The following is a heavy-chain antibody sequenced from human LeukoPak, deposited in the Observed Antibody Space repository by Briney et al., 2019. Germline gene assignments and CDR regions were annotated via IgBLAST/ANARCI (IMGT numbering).Heavy chain of an antibody. Sequence: GASVKVSCKVSGYTLTELSMHWVRQAPGKGLEWMGGFDPEDGETIYAQKFQGRVTMTEDTSTDTAYMELSSLRSEDTAVYYCATDLTYYYDSSGYPEQGLHAFDIWGQGTMVTVSS. J-gene: IGHJ3*02. V-gene: IGHV1-24*01. D-gene: IGHD3-22*01. CDR2: FDPEDGET. CDR3: ATDLTYYYDSSGYPEQGLHAFDI. CDR1: GYTLTELS.